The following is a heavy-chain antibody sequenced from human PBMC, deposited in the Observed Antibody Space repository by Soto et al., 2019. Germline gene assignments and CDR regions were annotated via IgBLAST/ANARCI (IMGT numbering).Heavy chain of an antibody. D-gene: IGHD6-13*01. CDR1: GFTFSRFW. J-gene: IGHJ4*02. V-gene: IGHV3-7*04. CDR2: IKQDGSEK. CDR3: ARGFGSSPLFEEYFDY. Sequence: WGSLRLSCAASGFTFSRFWMTWVRQAPGKGLEWVANIKQDGSEKYYVDSVKGRFTISRDNARNSVFLQLTSLRVEDTAVYYCARGFGSSPLFEEYFDYWGQGALVTVSS.